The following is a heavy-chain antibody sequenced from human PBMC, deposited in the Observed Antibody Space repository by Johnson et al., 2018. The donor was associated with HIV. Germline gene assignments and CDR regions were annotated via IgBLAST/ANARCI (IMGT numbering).Heavy chain of an antibody. CDR1: GFTFDDFG. Sequence: MQLVESGGSVVRPGGSLRLTCAASGFTFDDFGMTWVRHPPGKGLEWVSGINWNGATTGYADSVQGRFTISRDNSKNTLYLQMNSLRAEDTAVYYCTAHYRNAFDIWGQGTMVTVSS. V-gene: IGHV3-20*04. CDR3: TAHYRNAFDI. CDR2: INWNGATT. D-gene: IGHD1-26*01. J-gene: IGHJ3*02.